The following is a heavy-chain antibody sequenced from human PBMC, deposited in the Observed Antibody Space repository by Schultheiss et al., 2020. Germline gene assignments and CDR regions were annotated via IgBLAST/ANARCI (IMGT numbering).Heavy chain of an antibody. CDR3: SAAAARYFDY. CDR2: IYNSGST. Sequence: SETLSLTCTVSGGSISSSSYYWGWIRQPPGKGLEYIGSIYNSGSTYYNPSLKSRVTISVDTSKNQFSLRLSSVTAADTAVYYCSAAAARYFDYWGQGTLVTVSS. V-gene: IGHV4-39*01. D-gene: IGHD6-13*01. CDR1: GGSISSSSYY. J-gene: IGHJ4*02.